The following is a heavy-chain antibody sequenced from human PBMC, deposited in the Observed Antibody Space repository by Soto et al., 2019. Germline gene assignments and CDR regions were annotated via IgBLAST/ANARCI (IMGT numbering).Heavy chain of an antibody. CDR2: ISGSGGST. J-gene: IGHJ3*02. CDR3: AKETRNAFDI. V-gene: IGHV3-23*01. Sequence: GWSLRLSCASSVFTFSSYAMSWVRQAPGKGLEWVSAISGSGGSTYYADSVKGRFTISRDNSKNTLYLQMNSLRAEDTAVYYCAKETRNAFDIWGQGTMVTVSS. CDR1: VFTFSSYA.